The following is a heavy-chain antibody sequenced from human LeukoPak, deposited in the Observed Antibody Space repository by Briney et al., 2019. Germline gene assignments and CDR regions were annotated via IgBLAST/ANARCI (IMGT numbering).Heavy chain of an antibody. CDR1: GYTFTGYY. Sequence: ASVKVSCTASGYTFTGYYIHWVRQAPGKGLECMGWINPNSGGTNYAHKFQGRFTISRDTAISTAYIELSRLRSDDTAVYYCARGGSGSYFSWLDPWGQGTLVTVSS. J-gene: IGHJ5*02. V-gene: IGHV1-2*02. D-gene: IGHD3-10*01. CDR2: INPNSGGT. CDR3: ARGGSGSYFSWLDP.